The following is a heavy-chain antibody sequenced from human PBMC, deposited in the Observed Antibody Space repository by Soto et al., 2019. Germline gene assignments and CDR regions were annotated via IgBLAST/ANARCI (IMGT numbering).Heavy chain of an antibody. D-gene: IGHD5-12*01. CDR2: INPTTGGT. Sequence: ASVKVSCKASGYTFTGYYMHWVRQAPGQGLEWMGWINPTTGGTNFEQKFRGRLSMTRDTSISTAYMELSRLTSDDTAVYYCTRKVATFNFDSWGQGTLVTVYS. CDR3: TRKVATFNFDS. J-gene: IGHJ4*02. CDR1: GYTFTGYY. V-gene: IGHV1-2*02.